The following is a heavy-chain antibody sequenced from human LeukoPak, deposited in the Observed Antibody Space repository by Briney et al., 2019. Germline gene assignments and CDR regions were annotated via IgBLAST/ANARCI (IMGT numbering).Heavy chain of an antibody. CDR1: GGSISSSSYY. CDR3: ARGGGSGRGNWFDP. J-gene: IGHJ5*02. Sequence: SETLSLTCTVSGGSISSSSYYWGWIRQPPGKGLEWIGSIYYSGSTYYNPSLKSRVTISVDTSKSQFSLKLSSATAADTAVYYCARGGGSGRGNWFDPWGQGSLVIVSS. CDR2: IYYSGST. D-gene: IGHD3-10*01. V-gene: IGHV4-39*07.